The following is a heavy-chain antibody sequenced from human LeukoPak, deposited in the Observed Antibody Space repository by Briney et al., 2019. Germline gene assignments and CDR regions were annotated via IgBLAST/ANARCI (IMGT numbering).Heavy chain of an antibody. D-gene: IGHD6-13*01. CDR1: GYTFTGYY. V-gene: IGHV1-2*04. Sequence: ASVKVSCKASGYTFTGYYMHWVRQAPGQGLEWMGWINPNSGGTNYAQKFQGWVTMTRDTSISTAYMELSRLRSDDTAVYYCARGTSSSWLYYYYGMDVWGQGTTVTVSS. J-gene: IGHJ6*02. CDR3: ARGTSSSWLYYYYGMDV. CDR2: INPNSGGT.